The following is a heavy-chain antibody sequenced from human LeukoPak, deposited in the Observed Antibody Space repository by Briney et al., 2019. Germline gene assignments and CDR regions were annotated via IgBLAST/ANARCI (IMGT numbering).Heavy chain of an antibody. Sequence: PSETLSLTCTISGGSVSDYYWSWIRQSPGKGLEWIGYIYHTGSTSYSPSLKSRVTISADTSQNQFSLKLSSVTAADTAVYYCARGRQWLVKIQDYFDYWGQGTLVTVSS. D-gene: IGHD6-19*01. CDR3: ARGRQWLVKIQDYFDY. V-gene: IGHV4-59*02. CDR1: GGSVSDYY. CDR2: IYHTGST. J-gene: IGHJ4*02.